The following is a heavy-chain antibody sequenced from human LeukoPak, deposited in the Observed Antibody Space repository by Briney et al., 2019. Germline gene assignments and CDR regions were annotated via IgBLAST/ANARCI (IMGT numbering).Heavy chain of an antibody. Sequence: PSETLSLTCTVSGGSISSSSCYWGWIRQPPGKGLEWIGSIYYSGSTYYSPSLKSRLTISVDTSKNQFSLKLSSVTAADTALYYCARLYIGGSRGYYFDYWGQGTLVTVYS. CDR2: IYYSGST. J-gene: IGHJ4*02. V-gene: IGHV4-39*01. CDR1: GGSISSSSCY. CDR3: ARLYIGGSRGYYFDY. D-gene: IGHD3-10*01.